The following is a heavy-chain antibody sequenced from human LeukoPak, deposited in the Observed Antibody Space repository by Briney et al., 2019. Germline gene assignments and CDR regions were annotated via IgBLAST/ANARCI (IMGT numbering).Heavy chain of an antibody. CDR3: VRDQFYAFDI. Sequence: GGSLRLSCAASGFTFTTYTMNWVRQPPGKGLEWISYIRTSGGVVSYTDSVKGRFTISTDSAKNSLYLQMNSLGDDDTAVYYCVRDQFYAFDIWGQGTMVTVSS. CDR2: IRTSGGVV. CDR1: GFTFTTYT. J-gene: IGHJ3*02. V-gene: IGHV3-48*02.